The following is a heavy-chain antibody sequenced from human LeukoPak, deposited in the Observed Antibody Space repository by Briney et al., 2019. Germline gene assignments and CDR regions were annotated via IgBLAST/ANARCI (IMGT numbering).Heavy chain of an antibody. CDR1: GFTFSDYY. J-gene: IGHJ4*02. V-gene: IGHV3-11*01. CDR2: ISSSGSTI. D-gene: IGHD2-8*01. Sequence: GGSLRLSCAASGFTFSDYYMSWIRQAPGKGLEWVSYISSSGSTIYYADSVKGRFTISRDNAKNSLYLQMNSLRAEDTAVYYCAKVPSNGGNSDDFWGQGTQVTVSS. CDR3: AKVPSNGGNSDDF.